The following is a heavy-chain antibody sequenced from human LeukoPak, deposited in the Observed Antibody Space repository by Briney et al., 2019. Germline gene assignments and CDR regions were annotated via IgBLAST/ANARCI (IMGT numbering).Heavy chain of an antibody. CDR3: ARETRLPFDY. D-gene: IGHD4-23*01. J-gene: IGHJ4*02. V-gene: IGHV4-59*11. CDR2: IYYSGST. CDR1: GGSISSHY. Sequence: SETLSLTCTVSGGSISSHYWSWIRQPPGKGLEWIGYIYYSGSTNYNPSLKSRVTISIDTSKNQFSLKLSSVTAADTAVYYCARETRLPFDYWGQGTLVTVSS.